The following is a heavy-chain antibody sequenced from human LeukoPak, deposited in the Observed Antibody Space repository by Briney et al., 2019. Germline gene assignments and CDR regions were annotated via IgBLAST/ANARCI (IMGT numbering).Heavy chain of an antibody. D-gene: IGHD2-15*01. J-gene: IGHJ4*02. CDR3: ARQREDIVVVVAATPYYSFDY. Sequence: SETLSLTCTVSGGSFSSSSYYWGWIRQPPGKGLEWIGSIYCSGSTYYNPSLKSRVTISVDTSKNQFSLKLSSVTAADTAVYYCARQREDIVVVVAATPYYSFDYWGQGTLVTVSS. CDR2: IYCSGST. CDR1: GGSFSSSSYY. V-gene: IGHV4-39*01.